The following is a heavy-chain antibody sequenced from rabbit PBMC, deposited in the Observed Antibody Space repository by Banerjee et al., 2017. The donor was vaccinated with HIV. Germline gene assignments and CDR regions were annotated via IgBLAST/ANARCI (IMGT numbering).Heavy chain of an antibody. V-gene: IGHV1S7*01. J-gene: IGHJ3*01. CDR3: ARDLEGVIGWNFGW. Sequence: QLEETGGGLVQPGGSLTLSCKASGFDFSSYYMSWVRQAPGKGLEWIGYFDPVFGGTYYASWVNGQFTISSHNAQNTLYLQLNSLTAADTATYFCARDLEGVIGWNFGWWGQGTLVTVS. D-gene: IGHD4-1*01. CDR2: FDPVFGGT. CDR1: GFDFSSYY.